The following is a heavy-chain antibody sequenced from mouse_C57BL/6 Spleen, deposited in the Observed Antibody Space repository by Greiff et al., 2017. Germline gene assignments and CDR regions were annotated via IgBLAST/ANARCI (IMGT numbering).Heavy chain of an antibody. CDR2: IWSGGST. CDR1: GFSLNSYG. V-gene: IGHV2-2*01. CDR3: ARGGLTVFDY. J-gene: IGHJ2*01. D-gene: IGHD4-1*01. Sequence: LQQSLPFLFPPSHSLSITCTVSGFSLNSYGVHWVRQSPGKGLEWLGVIWSGGSTDNNAAFISRLSISKDNSKSQVFFKMNSLQADDTAIYYCARGGLTVFDYWGQGTTLTVSS.